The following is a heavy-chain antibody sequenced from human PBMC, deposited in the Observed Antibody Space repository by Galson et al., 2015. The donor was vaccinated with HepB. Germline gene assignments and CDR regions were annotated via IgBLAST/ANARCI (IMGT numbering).Heavy chain of an antibody. CDR2: IIPILGIA. D-gene: IGHD2/OR15-2a*01. CDR3: ARGWIVLKYFDY. CDR1: GGTFSSYA. J-gene: IGHJ4*02. Sequence: SVKVSCKASGGTFSSYAISWVRQAPGQGLEWMGRIIPILGIANYAQKFQGRVTITADKSTSTAYMELSSLRSEDTAVYYCARGWIVLKYFDYWGQGTLVTVSS. V-gene: IGHV1-69*04.